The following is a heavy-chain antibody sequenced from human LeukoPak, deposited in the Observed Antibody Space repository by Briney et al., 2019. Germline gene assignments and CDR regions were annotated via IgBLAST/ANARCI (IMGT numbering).Heavy chain of an antibody. V-gene: IGHV1-2*02. J-gene: IGHJ4*02. CDR3: ARPLGSSPDYYFDY. CDR2: INPNSGGT. CDR1: GYTFTGYY. Sequence: ASVKVSCKASGYTFTGYYTHWVRQAPGQGLEWMGWINPNSGGTNYAQKFQGRVTMTRDTSISTAYMELGRLRSDDTAVYYCARPLGSSPDYYFDYWGQGTLVTVSS. D-gene: IGHD1-26*01.